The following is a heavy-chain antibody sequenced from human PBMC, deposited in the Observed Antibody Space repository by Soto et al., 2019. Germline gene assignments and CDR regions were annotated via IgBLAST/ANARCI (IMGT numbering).Heavy chain of an antibody. D-gene: IGHD4-4*01. Sequence: EVQLVESGGGLVKPGGSLRLSCAASGFTFSSYSMNWVRQAPGKGLEWVSSISSSGSYIYYADSLKGRFTISRDNVKNSLYLQMNSLRAEDTAVYYCARGQISDPGRYSNPGYWGQGTLVTVSS. CDR2: ISSSGSYI. CDR1: GFTFSSYS. V-gene: IGHV3-21*01. J-gene: IGHJ4*02. CDR3: ARGQISDPGRYSNPGY.